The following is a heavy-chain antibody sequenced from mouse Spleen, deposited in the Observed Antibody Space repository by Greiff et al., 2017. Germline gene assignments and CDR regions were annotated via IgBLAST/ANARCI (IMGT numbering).Heavy chain of an antibody. V-gene: IGHV1-15*01. CDR2: IDPETGGT. J-gene: IGHJ2*01. CDR1: GYTFTDYE. Sequence: VQLQQSGAELVRPGASVTLSCKASGYTFTDYEMHWVKQTPVHGLEWIGAIDPETGGTAYNQKFKGKAILTADKSSSTAYMELRSLTSEDSAVYYCTRGITEGFDYWGQGTTLTVSS. D-gene: IGHD2-4*01. CDR3: TRGITEGFDY.